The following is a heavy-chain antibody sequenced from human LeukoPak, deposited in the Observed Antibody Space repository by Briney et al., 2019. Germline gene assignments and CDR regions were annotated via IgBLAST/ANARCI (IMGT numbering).Heavy chain of an antibody. V-gene: IGHV4-38-2*01. CDR2: IYHSGST. J-gene: IGHJ4*02. CDR3: ARFRFDWLLFDY. CDR1: GFTVSSNY. D-gene: IGHD3-9*01. Sequence: GSLRLSCAASGFTVSSNYMSWIRQPPGKRLEWIGSIYHSGSTYYNPSLKSRVTISVDTSKNQFSLKLSSVTAADTAVYYCARFRFDWLLFDYWGQGTLVTVSS.